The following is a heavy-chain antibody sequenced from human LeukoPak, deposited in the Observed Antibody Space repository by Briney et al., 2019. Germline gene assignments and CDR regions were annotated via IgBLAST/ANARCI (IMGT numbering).Heavy chain of an antibody. CDR2: INPNSGGT. CDR1: GYTFTGYY. V-gene: IGHV1-2*02. J-gene: IGHJ4*02. CDR3: ARVDSGSYFYQGSFDY. Sequence: ASVKVTCKASGYTFTGYYMHWVRQARGQGLAWMGLINPNSGGTNYAQKFQGRVTMTRDTSISTAYMELSRLRSDDTAVYYCARVDSGSYFYQGSFDYWGQGTLVTVSS. D-gene: IGHD1-26*01.